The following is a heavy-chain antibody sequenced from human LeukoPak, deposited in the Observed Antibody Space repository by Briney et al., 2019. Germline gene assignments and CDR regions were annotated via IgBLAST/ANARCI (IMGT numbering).Heavy chain of an antibody. CDR3: ARGAFGVVTPSRYYYYMDV. CDR1: VGTFSSYA. D-gene: IGHD3-3*01. V-gene: IGHV1-69*04. Sequence: PVTVSCKASVGTFSSYAISLVRLGPAPGLEWMGRIIPNLGIANYAQKFQGRVTMTADRSTSTAYMELSSLRSEDTAVYYCARGAFGVVTPSRYYYYMDVWGKGTTVTVSS. J-gene: IGHJ6*03. CDR2: IIPNLGIA.